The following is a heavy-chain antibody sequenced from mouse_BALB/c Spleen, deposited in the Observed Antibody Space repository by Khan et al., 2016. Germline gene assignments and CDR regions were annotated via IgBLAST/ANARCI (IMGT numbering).Heavy chain of an antibody. CDR3: ATCEGYCFNY. J-gene: IGHJ2*01. V-gene: IGHV3-8*02. CDR1: GDSITSGY. Sequence: VQLKQSGPSLVKPSQTLSLTCSVTGDSITSGYWNWFRKFPGNKLEYMGYIRYSGSTYYNPSLKSRITITRDTSKNQFYLQLNSVTTEDTATYCCATCEGYCFNYWGQGTTLTVSS. CDR2: IRYSGST. D-gene: IGHD2-3*01.